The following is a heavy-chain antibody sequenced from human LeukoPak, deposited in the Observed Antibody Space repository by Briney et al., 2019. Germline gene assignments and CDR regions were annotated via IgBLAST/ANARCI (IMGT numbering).Heavy chain of an antibody. CDR1: GYTFTGYY. D-gene: IGHD3-3*01. J-gene: IGHJ6*03. V-gene: IGHV1-2*02. CDR3: ARGSELAYDFWSGYPYYYYMDV. Sequence: ASVKVSCKASGYTFTGYYMHWVRQAPGQGLEWMGWINPNSGATNYAQKFQGRVTMTRDTSISTAYMELSRLRSDDTAVYYCARGSELAYDFWSGYPYYYYMDVWGKGTTVTVSS. CDR2: INPNSGAT.